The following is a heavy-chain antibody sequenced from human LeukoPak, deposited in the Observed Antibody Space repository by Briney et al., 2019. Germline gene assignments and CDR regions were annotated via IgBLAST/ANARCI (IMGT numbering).Heavy chain of an antibody. J-gene: IGHJ4*02. Sequence: GASVKVSCKASGYTFTGYYMHWVRQAPGQGLEWMGRINPNSGGTSYAQKFQGRVTMTRDTSISTAYMDLTRLRSDDTAVYYCARGTEYYFDYWGQGTLVTVSS. D-gene: IGHD1-1*01. V-gene: IGHV1-2*06. CDR2: INPNSGGT. CDR3: ARGTEYYFDY. CDR1: GYTFTGYY.